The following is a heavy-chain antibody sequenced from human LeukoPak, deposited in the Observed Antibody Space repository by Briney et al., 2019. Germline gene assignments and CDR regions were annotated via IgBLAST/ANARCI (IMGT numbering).Heavy chain of an antibody. J-gene: IGHJ4*02. CDR1: GFTFNSHS. CDR3: ARPRGNVEMAAIPFDY. V-gene: IGHV3-21*01. D-gene: IGHD5-24*01. CDR2: ISTSSSYI. Sequence: KTGGSLRLSCAASGFTFNSHSMNWVRQAPGKGLEWVSSISTSSSYIYYADSVKGRFTISRDNAKNSLYLQMNSLRAEDTAVYYCARPRGNVEMAAIPFDYWGQGTLVTVSS.